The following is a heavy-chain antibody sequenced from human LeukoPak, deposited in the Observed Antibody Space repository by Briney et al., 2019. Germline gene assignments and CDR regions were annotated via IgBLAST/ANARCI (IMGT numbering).Heavy chain of an antibody. V-gene: IGHV3-15*01. Sequence: GGSLRLSCAASGFTFSSYWMSWVRQAPGKGLEWVGRTKSKNDGGTTEYAGPVKGRFTISRDDSKSIAYLQMNSLKTEDTAVYYCTRDGGSGTPPYWGQGALVTVSA. CDR1: GFTFSSYW. J-gene: IGHJ4*02. CDR3: TRDGGSGTPPY. CDR2: TKSKNDGGTT. D-gene: IGHD3-10*01.